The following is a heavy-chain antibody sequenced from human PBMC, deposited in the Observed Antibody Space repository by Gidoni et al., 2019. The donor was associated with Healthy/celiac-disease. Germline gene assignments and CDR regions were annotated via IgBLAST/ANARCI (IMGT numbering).Heavy chain of an antibody. V-gene: IGHV1-18*01. CDR1: GYTFTSCG. Sequence: QVQLVQSGAEVKKPGASVKVSCKASGYTFTSCGISWVRQAPGQGLEWMGWIRAYNGNTNYAQKLQGRVTMTTDTSTSTAYMELRSLRSDDTAVYYCARSPPSIAAAARGWFDPWGQGTLVTVSS. CDR3: ARSPPSIAAAARGWFDP. D-gene: IGHD6-13*01. J-gene: IGHJ5*02. CDR2: IRAYNGNT.